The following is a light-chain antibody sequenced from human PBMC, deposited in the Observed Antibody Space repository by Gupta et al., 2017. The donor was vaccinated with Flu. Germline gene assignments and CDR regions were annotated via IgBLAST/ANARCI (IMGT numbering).Light chain of an antibody. CDR3: QQYNDWYT. CDR1: QSVSTN. CDR2: AAS. J-gene: IGKJ2*01. V-gene: IGKV3-15*01. Sequence: ETMMTQSPATLSVSPGERVTLSCRASQSVSTNLAWYQQRPGQAPRLLIYAASTRATGIPARFSGSGSGTEFTLTISSLQSEDFALYYCQQYNDWYTFGQGTKLEIK.